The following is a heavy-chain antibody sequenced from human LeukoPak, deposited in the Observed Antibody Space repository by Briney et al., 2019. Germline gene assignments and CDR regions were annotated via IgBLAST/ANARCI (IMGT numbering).Heavy chain of an antibody. CDR3: ARTAVAGIDY. J-gene: IGHJ4*02. Sequence: SETLSLTCTASDGSSSSYYWSWIRQPPGKGLEWIGYIYYSGSTNYNPSLKSRVTISVDTSKNQFSLKLSSVTAADTAVYYCARTAVAGIDYWGQGTLVTVSS. V-gene: IGHV4-59*01. CDR1: DGSSSSYY. CDR2: IYYSGST. D-gene: IGHD6-19*01.